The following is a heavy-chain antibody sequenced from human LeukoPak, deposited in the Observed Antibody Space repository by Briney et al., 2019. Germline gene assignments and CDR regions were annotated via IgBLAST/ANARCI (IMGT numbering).Heavy chain of an antibody. V-gene: IGHV6-1*01. CDR3: ARDLESIGLLLY. J-gene: IGHJ4*02. CDR2: TYYRSKWHS. Sequence: SQTLSLTCAISGDSVSSNSAAWNWIRQSPSRGLEWLGRTYYRSKWHSYYAPSVKSRITINPDTSKNQFSLQLKSVTPEDTAVYYCARDLESIGLLLYWGQGTLVTVSS. D-gene: IGHD6-6*01. CDR1: GDSVSSNSAA.